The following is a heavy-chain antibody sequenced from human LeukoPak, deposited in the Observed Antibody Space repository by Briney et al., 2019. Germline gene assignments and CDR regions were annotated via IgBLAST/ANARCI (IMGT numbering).Heavy chain of an antibody. CDR1: GGTFSSYA. J-gene: IGHJ4*02. CDR2: IIPIFGTA. V-gene: IGHV1-69*13. Sequence: GASVKVSCKASGGTFSSYAISWVRQAPGQGLEWMGGIIPIFGTANYAQKFQGRVTITADESTSTAYMELSSLRSEDTAVYYCAREVCGGDCSYEYYFDYWGQGTLVTVSS. CDR3: AREVCGGDCSYEYYFDY. D-gene: IGHD2-21*02.